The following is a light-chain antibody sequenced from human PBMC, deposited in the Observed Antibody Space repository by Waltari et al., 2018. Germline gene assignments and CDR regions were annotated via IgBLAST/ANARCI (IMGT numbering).Light chain of an antibody. CDR1: GSNIGAGYD. CDR3: QSYDTSLSVV. CDR2: GVN. Sequence: QSVLTQPPSVSGAPGQRVTISCTGSGSNIGAGYDTHRYQQLPGKAPRLLIYGVNTRPLGVPDLFFGSQSGTSASLAIIGLQTEDEGDYYCQSYDTSLSVVFGGGTKLTVL. J-gene: IGLJ2*01. V-gene: IGLV1-40*01.